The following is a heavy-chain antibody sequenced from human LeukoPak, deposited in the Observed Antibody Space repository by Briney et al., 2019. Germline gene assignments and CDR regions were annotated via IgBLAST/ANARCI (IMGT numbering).Heavy chain of an antibody. V-gene: IGHV4-4*02. J-gene: IGHJ3*02. D-gene: IGHD5-18*01. CDR1: GGSISSSNW. CDR2: IYHSGST. Sequence: PSETLSLTCAVSGGSISSSNWWSWVRQPPGEGLEWIGEIYHSGSTNYNPSLKSRVTITVEKSKNQFSLKLNSVTAADTAVYYCASRGYSYGYTADAFDIWGQGTMVTVSS. CDR3: ASRGYSYGYTADAFDI.